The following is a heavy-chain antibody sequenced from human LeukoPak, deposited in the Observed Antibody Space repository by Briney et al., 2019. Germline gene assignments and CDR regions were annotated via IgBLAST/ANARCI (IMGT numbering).Heavy chain of an antibody. CDR3: ARAKPRRGYSGYDLRFDP. CDR1: GYTFTSYD. D-gene: IGHD5-12*01. Sequence: ASVKVSCKASGYTFTSYDINWVRQATGQGLEWMGWMNPNSGNTGYAQKFQGRVTMTRNTSISTAYMELSSLRSEDTAVYYCARAKPRRGYSGYDLRFDPWGQGTLVTVSS. CDR2: MNPNSGNT. V-gene: IGHV1-8*01. J-gene: IGHJ5*02.